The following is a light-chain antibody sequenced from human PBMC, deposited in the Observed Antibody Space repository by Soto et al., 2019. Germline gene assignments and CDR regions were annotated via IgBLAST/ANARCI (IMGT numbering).Light chain of an antibody. Sequence: QSALTQPASVSGSPGQSIAISCTGTTSDVGGYNYVSWYQQHPGKVPKLLIHEVSNRPSGVSNRFSGSKSGNTASLTISGLQAEDEADYYCLSKTCTISYVSGTGTKVTVL. J-gene: IGLJ1*01. CDR3: LSKTCTISYV. CDR1: TSDVGGYNY. V-gene: IGLV2-14*01. CDR2: EVS.